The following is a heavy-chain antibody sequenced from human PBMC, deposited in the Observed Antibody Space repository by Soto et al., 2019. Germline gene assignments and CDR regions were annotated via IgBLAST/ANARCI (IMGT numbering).Heavy chain of an antibody. J-gene: IGHJ5*02. Sequence: HLVESGGGLVKPGGSLRLSCAASGFTFKNAWMSWVRHAPGKGLEWVGRIKTTADAGTTDYAAPVKGRFTISRDDSKNTLYLQMNSLTNEDTALYFCTTDGATIFFDPRGQGTLVTVSS. CDR3: TTDGATIFFDP. V-gene: IGHV3-15*01. CDR2: IKTTADAGTT. CDR1: GFTFKNAW. D-gene: IGHD3-10*02.